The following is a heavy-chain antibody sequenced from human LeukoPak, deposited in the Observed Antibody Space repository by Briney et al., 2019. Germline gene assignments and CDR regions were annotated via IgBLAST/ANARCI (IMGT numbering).Heavy chain of an antibody. J-gene: IGHJ4*02. CDR2: ISPLFGSA. V-gene: IGHV1-69*13. CDR3: ARGYAFDY. Sequence: SVKVSCKASGGTFSRYTLNWVRQAPGQGLEWMGGISPLFGSAKYAQKFQGRVTITADESTSTAYMELSSLRSEDTAVYYCARGYAFDYWGQGTLVTVSS. CDR1: GGTFSRYT. D-gene: IGHD3-16*01.